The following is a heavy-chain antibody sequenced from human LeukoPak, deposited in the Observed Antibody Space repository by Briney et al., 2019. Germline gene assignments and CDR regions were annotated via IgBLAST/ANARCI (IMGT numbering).Heavy chain of an antibody. Sequence: GGSLRLSCAASGFTFSDYYMSWIRQAPGKGLEWVSYISSSGSTIYYADSVKGRFTISRDNAKNSLYLQMNSLRAEDTAVYYCARDGRDPYYYYMDVWGKGITVTISS. CDR1: GFTFSDYY. CDR2: ISSSGSTI. J-gene: IGHJ6*03. CDR3: ARDGRDPYYYYMDV. V-gene: IGHV3-11*01.